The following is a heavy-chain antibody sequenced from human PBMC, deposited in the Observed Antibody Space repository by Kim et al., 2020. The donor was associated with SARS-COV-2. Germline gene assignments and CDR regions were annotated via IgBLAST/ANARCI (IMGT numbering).Heavy chain of an antibody. Sequence: AVSVKSRITINPDTSKNHFSLQLNSVTPEDTAVYYCARGGIQLWSYYFDYWRQGTLVTVSS. J-gene: IGHJ4*02. D-gene: IGHD5-18*01. CDR3: ARGGIQLWSYYFDY. V-gene: IGHV6-1*01.